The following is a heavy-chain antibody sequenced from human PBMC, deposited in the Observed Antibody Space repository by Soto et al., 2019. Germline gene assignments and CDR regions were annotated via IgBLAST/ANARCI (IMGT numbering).Heavy chain of an antibody. D-gene: IGHD6-25*01. CDR2: ISGSGGST. CDR3: AKDHGYSSVYYFDY. CDR1: GFTFSSYA. V-gene: IGHV3-23*01. J-gene: IGHJ4*02. Sequence: EVQLLESGGGLVQPGGSLRLSCAASGFTFSSYAISWVRQAPGKGLEWVSAISGSGGSTYYADSVKGRFTISRDNSKNALYLQMKSLRAEDTAVYYCAKDHGYSSVYYFDYWGQGTLVTVSS.